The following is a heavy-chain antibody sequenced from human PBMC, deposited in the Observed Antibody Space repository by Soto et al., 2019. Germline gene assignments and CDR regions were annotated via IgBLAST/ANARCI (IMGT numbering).Heavy chain of an antibody. V-gene: IGHV4-39*01. J-gene: IGHJ5*02. CDR3: ARVHSRGFDP. CDR2: IYYSGST. Sequence: SETLSLTCTVSGGSISSSSYYWGWIRQPPGKGLEWIGSIYYSGSTYYNPSLKSRVTISVDTSKNQFTLKLSSVTAADTAVYYCARVHSRGFDPWGQGTLVTVSS. CDR1: GGSISSSSYY. D-gene: IGHD6-13*01.